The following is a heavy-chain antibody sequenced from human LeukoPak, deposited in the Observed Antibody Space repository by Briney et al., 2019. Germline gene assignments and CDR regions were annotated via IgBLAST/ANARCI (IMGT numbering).Heavy chain of an antibody. CDR2: IHYSGTT. V-gene: IGHV4-59*07. J-gene: IGHJ2*01. D-gene: IGHD7-27*01. CDR1: GGSLSNIY. CDR3: ARADWGYWYLDL. Sequence: SDTLSLTCTVSGGSLSNIYWPWIRQPPGKGLEWIGYIHYSGTTNYSPSLKSRVTMSLDTSKKYFSLNLRSVTAADTAVYYCARADWGYWYLDLWGRGTLVTVSS.